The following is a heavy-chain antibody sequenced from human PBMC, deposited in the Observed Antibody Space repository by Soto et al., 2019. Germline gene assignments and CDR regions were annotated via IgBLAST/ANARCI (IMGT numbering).Heavy chain of an antibody. J-gene: IGHJ6*02. Sequence: SVKVSCKASGFTFTSSAVQWVRQARGQRLEWIGWIVVGSGNTNYAQKFQERVTITRDMSTSTAYMELSSLRSEDTAVYYCARVGAKLDYYYYGMDVWGQGTTVTVSS. CDR3: ARVGAKLDYYYYGMDV. D-gene: IGHD1-26*01. CDR1: GFTFTSSA. V-gene: IGHV1-58*01. CDR2: IVVGSGNT.